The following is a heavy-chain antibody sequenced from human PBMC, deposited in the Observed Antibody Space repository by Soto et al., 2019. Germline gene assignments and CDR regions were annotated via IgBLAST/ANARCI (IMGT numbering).Heavy chain of an antibody. V-gene: IGHV3-23*01. D-gene: IGHD6-13*01. CDR2: ISGSGGST. CDR1: GFTFSSYA. J-gene: IGHJ4*02. Sequence: GGSLRLSCAASGFTFSSYAMSWVRQAPGKGLEWVSAISGSGGSTYYADSVKGRFTISRDNSKNTLYLQMNSLRAEDTAVYYCAKDLISLPSSSQPNAHNVGSFSFFDYWGQGTLVTVSS. CDR3: AKDLISLPSSSQPNAHNVGSFSFFDY.